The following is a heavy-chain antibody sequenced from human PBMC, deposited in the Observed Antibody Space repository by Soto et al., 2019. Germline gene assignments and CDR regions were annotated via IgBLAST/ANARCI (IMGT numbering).Heavy chain of an antibody. D-gene: IGHD1-1*01. V-gene: IGHV1-2*02. CDR1: GYTFTDTF. Sequence: QVQLVQSGAEMKRPGASVKVSCKASGYTFTDTFIHWVRQAPGQRPGWLGWINPNLGNTQYSRKFQGRVTLTRDTSVTTVYMELAGLESDDSAFYFCARTLPTTVLGFDYWGQGTLVTVSS. CDR2: INPNLGNT. CDR3: ARTLPTTVLGFDY. J-gene: IGHJ4*02.